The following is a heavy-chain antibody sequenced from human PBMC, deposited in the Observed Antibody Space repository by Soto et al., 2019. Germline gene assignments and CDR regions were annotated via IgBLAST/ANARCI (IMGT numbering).Heavy chain of an antibody. Sequence: QVQLVPSGSEVKKPGASVKVSCKASGYTFPRYGLSRVRQAPVQGTEWMGWISAYNGNTNYAHKLQGRDTMTTDTSTSTAYMELRSLRSDDTAVYYCARTVAGNYFDYWGQGTLVTVSS. D-gene: IGHD6-19*01. V-gene: IGHV1-18*01. CDR3: ARTVAGNYFDY. CDR2: ISAYNGNT. J-gene: IGHJ4*02. CDR1: GYTFPRYG.